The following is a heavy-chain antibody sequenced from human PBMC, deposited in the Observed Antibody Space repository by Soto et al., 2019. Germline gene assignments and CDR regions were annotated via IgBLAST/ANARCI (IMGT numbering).Heavy chain of an antibody. CDR3: ASSLDGLDV. CDR2: IWNDGSKR. D-gene: IGHD3-16*01. J-gene: IGHJ6*02. Sequence: QVQLVESGGGVVRPGGLLRLSCAASGFNFSSYAMYWVRQAPGKGLEWVAVIWNDGSKRYHADSVKGRFTISRDNYKNTLYLQMSSVREEDTAVYSCASSLDGLDVWGQGTKVYVSS. V-gene: IGHV3-33*01. CDR1: GFNFSSYA.